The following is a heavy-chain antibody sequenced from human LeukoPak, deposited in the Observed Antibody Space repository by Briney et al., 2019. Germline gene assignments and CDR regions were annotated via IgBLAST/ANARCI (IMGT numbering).Heavy chain of an antibody. CDR3: AKDLLIAVAGTAPYYYYYGMDV. CDR1: GFTFSSYS. D-gene: IGHD6-19*01. Sequence: TGGSLRLSCAASGFTFSSYSMNWVRQAPGKGLEWVSLISWDGGSTYYADSVKGRFTISRDNSKNSLYLQMNSLRTEDTALYYCAKDLLIAVAGTAPYYYYYGMDVWGQGTTVTVSS. J-gene: IGHJ6*02. CDR2: ISWDGGST. V-gene: IGHV3-43*01.